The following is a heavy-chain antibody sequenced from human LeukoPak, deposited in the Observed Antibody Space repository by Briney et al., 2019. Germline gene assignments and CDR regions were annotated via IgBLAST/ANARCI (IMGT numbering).Heavy chain of an antibody. CDR2: INHSGST. J-gene: IGHJ4*02. V-gene: IGHV4-34*01. CDR3: ARARSFGY. Sequence: ETLSLTCAVYGGSFSGYYWSWIRQPPGKGLEWIGEINHSGSTNYNPSLKSRVTISVDTSKNQFSLKLSSVTAADSALYYCARARSFGYWGQGTLVTVSS. CDR1: GGSFSGYY.